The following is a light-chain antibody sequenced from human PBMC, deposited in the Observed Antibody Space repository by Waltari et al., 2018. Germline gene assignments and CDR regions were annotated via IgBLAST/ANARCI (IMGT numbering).Light chain of an antibody. Sequence: NFMLTQPHSVSESPGKTVTISCTRSSGRIARNYVQWYQQRPGSSPTTVIYKDNQRPSGVPDRFSGSIDSSSNSASLTISGLKTDDEADYYCQSYDRSNQVFGGGTKLTVL. V-gene: IGLV6-57*01. J-gene: IGLJ2*01. CDR1: SGRIARNY. CDR2: KDN. CDR3: QSYDRSNQV.